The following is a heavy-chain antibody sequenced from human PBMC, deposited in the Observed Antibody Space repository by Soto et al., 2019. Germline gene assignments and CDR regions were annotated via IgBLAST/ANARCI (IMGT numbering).Heavy chain of an antibody. J-gene: IGHJ6*02. D-gene: IGHD5-12*01. CDR1: GDSIRDYY. CDR3: ARMYNSGFYRPEGDYYFYGMDV. V-gene: IGHV4-4*07. Sequence: PSETLSLTCSVSGDSIRDYYWSWIRQPAGKGLEWIGRMYISGSTNYNPSLKSRVTMSADTSVYQLSLTLRSVTAADTAIYYCARMYNSGFYRPEGDYYFYGMDVWGQGTTVTVSS. CDR2: MYISGST.